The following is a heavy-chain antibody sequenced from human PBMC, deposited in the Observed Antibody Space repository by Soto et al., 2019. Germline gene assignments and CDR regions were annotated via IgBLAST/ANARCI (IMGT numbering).Heavy chain of an antibody. CDR2: ISYDGSNK. CDR1: GFTFSSYG. D-gene: IGHD3-9*01. Sequence: GGSLRLSCAASGFTFSSYGMHWVHQAPGKGLEWVAVISYDGSNKYYADSVKGRFTISRDNSKNTLYLQMNSLRAEDTAVYYCAKPLYDILTGYSGEGHDAFDIWGQGTMVTVSS. V-gene: IGHV3-30*18. J-gene: IGHJ3*02. CDR3: AKPLYDILTGYSGEGHDAFDI.